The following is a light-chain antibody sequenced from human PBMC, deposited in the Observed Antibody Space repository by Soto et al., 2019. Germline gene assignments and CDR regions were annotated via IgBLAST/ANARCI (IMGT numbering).Light chain of an antibody. CDR3: SSYTSATTLVV. J-gene: IGLJ2*01. Sequence: QSALTQPASVSGSPGQSITIPCTGTSSDVGGYDYVSWYQHHPGKAPKLMIYDVTERPPGVSNRLSGSKSGNTASLTISDLQPEDDADYYCSSYTSATTLVVFGGGTKVTVL. V-gene: IGLV2-14*03. CDR2: DVT. CDR1: SSDVGGYDY.